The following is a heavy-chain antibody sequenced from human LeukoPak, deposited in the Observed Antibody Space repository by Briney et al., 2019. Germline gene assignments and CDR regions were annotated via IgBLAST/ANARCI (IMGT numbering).Heavy chain of an antibody. CDR3: AREGPTSRYCSGGSCYHDAFDI. CDR1: GFTVSDNY. Sequence: GGSLRLSCAASGFTVSDNYMSWVRQAPGQGLEWVSVIYSGGSTYYADSVKGRFTISRDNSKNTLYLQMNILEAEDTAVYYCAREGPTSRYCSGGSCYHDAFDIWGQGTMVTVSS. D-gene: IGHD2-15*01. V-gene: IGHV3-66*01. CDR2: IYSGGST. J-gene: IGHJ3*02.